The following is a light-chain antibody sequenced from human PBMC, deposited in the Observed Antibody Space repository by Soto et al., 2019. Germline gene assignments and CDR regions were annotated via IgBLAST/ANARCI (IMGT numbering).Light chain of an antibody. J-gene: IGKJ1*01. CDR3: QQRSNWPKT. CDR1: QSVSSF. Sequence: EIVLTQSPATLSLSPGERATLSCRASQSVSSFLAWYQQKPRQAPRLLIYDASRRATGIPDRFSGSGSGTDFTLTISSLEPEDFAVYYCQQRSNWPKTFGQGTKVEIK. CDR2: DAS. V-gene: IGKV3-11*01.